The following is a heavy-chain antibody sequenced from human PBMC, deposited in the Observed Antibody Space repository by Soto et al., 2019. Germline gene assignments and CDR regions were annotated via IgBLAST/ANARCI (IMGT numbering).Heavy chain of an antibody. V-gene: IGHV4-31*03. Sequence: SETLSLTCTVSGGSISSCGYYWIWIRQHRWKGLEWIGYIYYSGSTYYNPSLKSRVTISVDTSKNQFSLKLSSVTAADTAVYYCARDHIAAAGTYYYYYGMDVWGQGTTVTVSS. J-gene: IGHJ6*02. D-gene: IGHD6-13*01. CDR2: IYYSGST. CDR3: ARDHIAAAGTYYYYYGMDV. CDR1: GGSISSCGYY.